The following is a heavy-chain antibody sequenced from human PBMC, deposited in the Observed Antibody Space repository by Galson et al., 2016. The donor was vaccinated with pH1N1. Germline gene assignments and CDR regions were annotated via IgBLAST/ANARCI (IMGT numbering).Heavy chain of an antibody. CDR2: LNPTGGSR. D-gene: IGHD3-22*01. V-gene: IGHV1-46*01. Sequence: SVKVSCKASGYSFIVHYMHWVRQAPGQGLEWMGMLNPTGGSRIYAQKFQGRVTMTRDTSTSTVYMELSSLRSEDTAVYYCARARESSGYYLGSDAFDIWGQGTMVTVSS. CDR3: ARARESSGYYLGSDAFDI. J-gene: IGHJ3*02. CDR1: GYSFIVHY.